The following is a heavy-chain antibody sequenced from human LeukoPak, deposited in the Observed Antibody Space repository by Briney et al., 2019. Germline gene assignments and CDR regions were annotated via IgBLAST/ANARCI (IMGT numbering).Heavy chain of an antibody. CDR2: ISYSGST. CDR3: AREIDSGPIDY. J-gene: IGHJ4*02. CDR1: GGSISSYY. D-gene: IGHD3-22*01. V-gene: IGHV4-59*01. Sequence: SETLSLTCTVSGGSISSYYWSWIRQPPGKGLEWIGYISYSGSTNYNPSLKSRVTISVDTSKNQFSLKLSSVTAADTAVYYCAREIDSGPIDYWGQGTLVTVSS.